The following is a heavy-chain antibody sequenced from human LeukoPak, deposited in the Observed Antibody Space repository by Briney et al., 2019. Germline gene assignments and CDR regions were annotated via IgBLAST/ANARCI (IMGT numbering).Heavy chain of an antibody. CDR1: GFTFSSYA. Sequence: GGSLRLSCAASGFTFSSYAMHWVRQAPGKGLEWVAVISYDGSNNYYADSVKGRFTISRDNSKNTLYLQMNSLRAEDTAVYYCASGGSGSYYFTLYYWGQGTLVTVSS. D-gene: IGHD3-10*01. J-gene: IGHJ4*02. CDR2: ISYDGSNN. CDR3: ASGGSGSYYFTLYY. V-gene: IGHV3-30*04.